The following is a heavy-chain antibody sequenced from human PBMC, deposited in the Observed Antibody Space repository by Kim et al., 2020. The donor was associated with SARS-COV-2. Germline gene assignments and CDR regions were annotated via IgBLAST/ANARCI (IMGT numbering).Heavy chain of an antibody. CDR3: ASGLESQWGPFDY. Sequence: YAQKFQGRVTITADESTSTAYMELSSLRSEDTAVYYCASGLESQWGPFDYWGQGTLVTVSS. D-gene: IGHD1-26*01. V-gene: IGHV1-69*01. J-gene: IGHJ4*02.